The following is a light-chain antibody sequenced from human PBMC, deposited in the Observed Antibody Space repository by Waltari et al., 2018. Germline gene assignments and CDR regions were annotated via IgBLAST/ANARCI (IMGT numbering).Light chain of an antibody. CDR2: EFN. CDR1: SNDIGTYKF. CDR3: CSYVTGDTWV. V-gene: IGLV2-23*02. J-gene: IGLJ3*02. Sequence: QSALTQPASVSGSPGQSITISCTGTSNDIGTYKFVSWYQQHPGKDPKLSIYEFNQRPSGISNRFSGSKSGNTAALTISVLQTEDEADYFCCSYVTGDTWVFGGGTKVAVL.